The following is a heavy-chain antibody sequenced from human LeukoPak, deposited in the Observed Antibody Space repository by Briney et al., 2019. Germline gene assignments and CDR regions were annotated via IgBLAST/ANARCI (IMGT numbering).Heavy chain of an antibody. V-gene: IGHV4-61*08. CDR2: IYYSGST. J-gene: IGHJ4*02. CDR1: GGSISSGGYY. Sequence: PSETLSLTCTVSGGSISSGGYYWSWIRQHPGKGLEWIGYIYYSGSTNYNPSLKSRVTISVDTSKNQFSLKLSSVTAADTAVYYCAREYNWNDWDYFDYWGQGTLVTVSS. D-gene: IGHD1-20*01. CDR3: AREYNWNDWDYFDY.